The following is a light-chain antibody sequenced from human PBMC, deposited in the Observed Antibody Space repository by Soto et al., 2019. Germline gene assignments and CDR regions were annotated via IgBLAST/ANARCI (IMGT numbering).Light chain of an antibody. CDR1: SSDVGGYNF. J-gene: IGLJ2*01. CDR2: EVS. CDR3: SSYTSSSTLV. Sequence: QSVLTQPASVSGSPGQSITISCTGTSSDVGGYNFVSWYQQHPGKAPKLMIFEVSYRPSGVSNRFSGSKSGNTASLTISGLQAEDKADYYCSSYTSSSTLVFGGGTKVTVL. V-gene: IGLV2-14*01.